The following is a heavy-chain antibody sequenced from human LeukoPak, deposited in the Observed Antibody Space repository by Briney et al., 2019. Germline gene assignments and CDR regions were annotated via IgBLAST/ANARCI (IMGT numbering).Heavy chain of an antibody. CDR1: GGSFSGYY. CDR3: AREASPYDSSGYYLL. V-gene: IGHV4-34*01. Sequence: SETLSLTCAVYGGSFSGYYWSWIRQPPGKGLEWIGEINHSGSTNYNPSLKSRVTISVDTSKNQFSLKLSSVTAADTAVYYCAREASPYDSSGYYLLWGQGTLVTVSS. J-gene: IGHJ4*02. D-gene: IGHD3-22*01. CDR2: INHSGST.